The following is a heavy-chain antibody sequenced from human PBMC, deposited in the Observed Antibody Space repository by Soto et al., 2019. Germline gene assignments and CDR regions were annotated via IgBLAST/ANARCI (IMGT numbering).Heavy chain of an antibody. V-gene: IGHV3-23*01. Sequence: GGSLRLSCAASGFTFSSYGMSWVRQAPGKGLEWVSAISGSGGSTYYADSVKGRFTISRDNSKNTLYLQMNSLRAEDTAVYYCAKGGGKYCSGGSCYSGYWGQGTLVTVSS. J-gene: IGHJ4*02. D-gene: IGHD2-15*01. CDR3: AKGGGKYCSGGSCYSGY. CDR2: ISGSGGST. CDR1: GFTFSSYG.